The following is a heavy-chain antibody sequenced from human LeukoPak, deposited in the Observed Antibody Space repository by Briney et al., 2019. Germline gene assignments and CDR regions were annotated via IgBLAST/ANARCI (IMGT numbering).Heavy chain of an antibody. CDR2: ISSSGSTI. D-gene: IGHD3-3*01. CDR3: ARDFGAALDY. J-gene: IGHJ4*02. V-gene: IGHV3-11*01. Sequence: EWVSYISSSGSTIYYADSVKGRFTISRDNAKNSLYLQMNSLRAEDTAVYYCARDFGAALDYWGQGTLVTVSS.